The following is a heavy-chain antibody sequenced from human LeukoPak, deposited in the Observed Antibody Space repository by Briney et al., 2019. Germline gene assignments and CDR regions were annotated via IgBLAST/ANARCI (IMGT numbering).Heavy chain of an antibody. D-gene: IGHD3-22*01. V-gene: IGHV3-23*01. CDR3: AKDPTDFDSSGQTYFDY. Sequence: QSGGSLRLSCAASGFTFSSCAMSWVRQAPGKGLEWVSAISTSGGRTFYADSVKGRFTISRDNSKNTLYLQMNSLKAEDTAIYYCAKDPTDFDSSGQTYFDYWGQGTLVTVSS. J-gene: IGHJ4*02. CDR1: GFTFSSCA. CDR2: ISTSGGRT.